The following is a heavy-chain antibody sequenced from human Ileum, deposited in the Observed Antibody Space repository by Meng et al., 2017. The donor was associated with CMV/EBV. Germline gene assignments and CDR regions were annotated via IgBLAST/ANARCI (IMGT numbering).Heavy chain of an antibody. CDR3: ARLVAGTYDY. CDR2: INPHSGGA. CDR1: GYIFSAYY. V-gene: IGHV1-2*06. D-gene: IGHD6-19*01. Sequence: SSKASGYIFSAYYMHWVRQAPGQGLEWMGRINPHSGGANYAQNFQGRVTMTTDTSISTAYMELSRLRSDNTAVYYCARLVAGTYDYWGQGTLVTVSS. J-gene: IGHJ4*02.